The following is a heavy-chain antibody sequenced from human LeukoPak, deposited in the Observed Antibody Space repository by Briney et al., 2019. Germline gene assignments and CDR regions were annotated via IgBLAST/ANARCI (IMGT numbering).Heavy chain of an antibody. CDR3: ARNPGGYCSSTSCNDAFDI. J-gene: IGHJ3*02. D-gene: IGHD2-2*03. CDR1: GFTFSSYA. CDR2: ISYDGSNK. Sequence: PGRSLRLSCAASGFTFSSYAMHWVRQAPGKGLEWVAVISYDGSNKYYADSVKGRFTISRDNSKNTLYLQMNSLRAEDTAVYYCARNPGGYCSSTSCNDAFDIWGQGTMVTVSS. V-gene: IGHV3-30*04.